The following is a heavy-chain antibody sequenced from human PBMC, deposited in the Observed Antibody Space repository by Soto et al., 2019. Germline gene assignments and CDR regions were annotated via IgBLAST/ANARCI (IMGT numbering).Heavy chain of an antibody. CDR2: IYYSGST. CDR1: GGSISSGDYY. V-gene: IGHV4-30-4*01. J-gene: IGHJ4*02. D-gene: IGHD3-10*01. CDR3: ASVGGFGATTIDY. Sequence: QVQLQESGPGLVKPSQTLSLTCTVSGGSISSGDYYWSWIRQPPGKGLEWIGYIYYSGSTYYNPSPKTRVTISVDPSKTQFSLKLSSVTAADTAVYYCASVGGFGATTIDYWGQGTLVTVSS.